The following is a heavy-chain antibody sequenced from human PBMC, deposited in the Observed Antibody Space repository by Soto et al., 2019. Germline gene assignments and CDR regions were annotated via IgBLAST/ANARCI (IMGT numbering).Heavy chain of an antibody. CDR3: ARSDSNYALVDYSYCDMDV. J-gene: IGHJ6*01. D-gene: IGHD4-4*01. Sequence: QVQLVQSGAEVKKPGASVKVSCKASGYTFTSYAMHWVRQAPGQRLEWMGWINAGNGNTKYSQKFQVRVTITRDTSARTVYMELSSRRSEDTAVYYCARSDSNYALVDYSYCDMDVWGQGTTVTVPS. CDR2: INAGNGNT. CDR1: GYTFTSYA. V-gene: IGHV1-3*01.